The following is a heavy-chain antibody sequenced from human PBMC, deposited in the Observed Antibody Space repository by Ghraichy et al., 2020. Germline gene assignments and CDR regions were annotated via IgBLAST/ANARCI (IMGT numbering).Heavy chain of an antibody. D-gene: IGHD5-24*01. Sequence: GGSLRLSCTASGFTFSSYAMSWVRQALGKGLAWVSATSGSGGTTYYADSVKGRFTISRDNSQNTLYLQMNSLRAEDTAVYYCAKGRDDYNSYYYYAMDVWGQGTTVTVSS. J-gene: IGHJ6*02. V-gene: IGHV3-23*01. CDR3: AKGRDDYNSYYYYAMDV. CDR1: GFTFSSYA. CDR2: TSGSGGTT.